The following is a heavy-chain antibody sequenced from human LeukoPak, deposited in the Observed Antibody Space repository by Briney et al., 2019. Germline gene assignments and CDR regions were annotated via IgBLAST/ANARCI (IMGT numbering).Heavy chain of an antibody. V-gene: IGHV1-2*02. CDR1: GYTFTSYY. Sequence: ASVKVSCKASGYTFTSYYMHWVRQAPGQGLEWMGWINPNSGGTNYAQKFQGRVTMTRDTSISTAYMELSRLRSDDTAVYYCARDSPIAVAGNRGGYWGQGTLVTVSS. J-gene: IGHJ4*02. CDR2: INPNSGGT. D-gene: IGHD6-19*01. CDR3: ARDSPIAVAGNRGGY.